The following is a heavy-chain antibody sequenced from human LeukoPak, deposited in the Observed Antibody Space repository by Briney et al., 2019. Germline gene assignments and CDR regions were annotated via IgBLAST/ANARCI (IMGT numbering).Heavy chain of an antibody. CDR1: GGSFSGYY. D-gene: IGHD6-6*01. Sequence: PSETLSLTCAVYGGSFSGYYWSWIRQPPGKGLEWIGSIYHSWSTYYNPSLKSRVTISVDTSKNQFSLNLSSVTAADTAVYYCARGVARSSKFHFSYYFDYWGQGTLVTVSS. CDR3: ARGVARSSKFHFSYYFDY. J-gene: IGHJ4*02. CDR2: IYHSWST. V-gene: IGHV4-34*01.